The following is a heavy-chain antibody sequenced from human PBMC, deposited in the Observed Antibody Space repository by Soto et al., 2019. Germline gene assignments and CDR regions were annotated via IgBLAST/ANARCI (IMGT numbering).Heavy chain of an antibody. V-gene: IGHV3-23*01. CDR2: ISGSGANR. D-gene: IGHD6-19*01. CDR1: GFTFSSYA. CDR3: AKCAGSGWYPDY. Sequence: EVQLLESAGGLVQPGGSLSLSCAASGFTFSSYAMRWVRQAPGKGLEWVSAISGSGANRYYADSVKGRFTISRDNSMNPLFLLLNSLRAEDTAVYYCAKCAGSGWYPDYWGQGTLVTVSS. J-gene: IGHJ4*02.